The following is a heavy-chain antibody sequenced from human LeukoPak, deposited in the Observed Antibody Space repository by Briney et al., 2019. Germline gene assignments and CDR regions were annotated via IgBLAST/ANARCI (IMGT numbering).Heavy chain of an antibody. CDR1: GYTFTSYD. Sequence: ASVKVSCKTSGYTFTSYDINWVRQATGQGLEWVGWMNPNSGNTGYAQEFQGRVTMTRNTSISTAYMELSSLRSEDTAVYYCARCGDGLPCDFDYWGQGTLVTVSS. D-gene: IGHD3-10*01. V-gene: IGHV1-8*01. J-gene: IGHJ4*02. CDR3: ARCGDGLPCDFDY. CDR2: MNPNSGNT.